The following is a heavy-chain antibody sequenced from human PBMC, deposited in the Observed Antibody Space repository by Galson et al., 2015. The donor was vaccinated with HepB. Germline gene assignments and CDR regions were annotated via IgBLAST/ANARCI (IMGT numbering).Heavy chain of an antibody. D-gene: IGHD6-13*01. V-gene: IGHV3-21*04. J-gene: IGHJ4*02. Sequence: SLRLSCAASEFAFGSFSMNWVRQAPGKGLEWVSSITSSSSLTSYAGSVKGRFTISRDNSKNTLYLQMNSLRAEDTAVYYCAKNSGSSWFVPYHFDSWGQGTLVTVSS. CDR3: AKNSGSSWFVPYHFDS. CDR2: ITSSSSLT. CDR1: EFAFGSFS.